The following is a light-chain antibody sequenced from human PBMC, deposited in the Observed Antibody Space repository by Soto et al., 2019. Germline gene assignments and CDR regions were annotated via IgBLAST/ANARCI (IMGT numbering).Light chain of an antibody. CDR1: QSVLYSNNKNY. CDR3: QQYNSYWT. V-gene: IGKV4-1*01. J-gene: IGKJ1*01. Sequence: DILMTQSPASLAVPLGERATINCKSSQSVLYSNNKNYLAWYQQKPGQPPKLLIYWASTRESGVPDRFSGSGSGTEFTLTISSLQPDDFATYYCQQYNSYWTFGQGTKVDIK. CDR2: WAS.